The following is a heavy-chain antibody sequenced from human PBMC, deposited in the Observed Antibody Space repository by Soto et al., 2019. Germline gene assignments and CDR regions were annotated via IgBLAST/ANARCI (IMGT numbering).Heavy chain of an antibody. J-gene: IGHJ6*02. CDR2: IYYSGSP. CDR3: SRDYPSNYVWGSHLVDV. D-gene: IGHD3-16*02. CDR1: GGSISSYC. V-gene: IGHV4-59*01. Sequence: SGTPALTFTVSGGSISSYCWSWIRQRPGKGLEWIGYIYYSGSPNYNPSNKRRVSISEDTSKNQFSLKLSSVSAADTAVYYCSRDYPSNYVWGSHLVDVMGQETTVTVS.